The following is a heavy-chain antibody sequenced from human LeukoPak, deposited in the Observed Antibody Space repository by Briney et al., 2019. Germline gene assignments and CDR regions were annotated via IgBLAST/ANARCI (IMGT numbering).Heavy chain of an antibody. D-gene: IGHD3-22*01. CDR2: ISSSGSTI. Sequence: GGSLRLSCSASGFTFSSYEMNWVRQAPGKGLEWVSYISSSGSTIYYADSVKGRFTISRDNAKNSLYLQMNSLRAEDTAVYYCAELGITMIRGVWGKGTTVTISS. CDR1: GFTFSSYE. J-gene: IGHJ6*04. V-gene: IGHV3-48*03. CDR3: AELGITMIRGV.